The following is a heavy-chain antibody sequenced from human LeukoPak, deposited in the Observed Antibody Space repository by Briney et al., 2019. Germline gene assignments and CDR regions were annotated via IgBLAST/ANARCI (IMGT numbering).Heavy chain of an antibody. CDR1: GYTFTGYY. D-gene: IGHD3-10*01. J-gene: IGHJ3*02. CDR2: INPNSGGT. V-gene: IGHV1-2*06. CDR3: ARDTSPWFGVLRNAFDI. Sequence: ASVKVSCKASGYTFTGYYMHWVRQAPGQGLEWMGRINPNSGGTNYAQKFQGRVTMTRDTSIGTAYMELSRLRSDDTAVYYCARDTSPWFGVLRNAFDIWGQGTMVTVSS.